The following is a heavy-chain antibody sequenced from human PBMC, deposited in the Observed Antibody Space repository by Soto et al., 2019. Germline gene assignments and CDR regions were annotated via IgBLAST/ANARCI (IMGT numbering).Heavy chain of an antibody. V-gene: IGHV3-11*01. D-gene: IGHD3-22*01. Sequence: GGSLRLSCAASGFTFSDYYMSWIRQAPGKGLEWVSYISGSGSTIYYADSVKGRFTISRDNAKNPLYLQMNSLRAEDTAVYYCAKDFYDSSGYYFSPPPPDAFDIWGQGTMVTVSS. CDR3: AKDFYDSSGYYFSPPPPDAFDI. CDR1: GFTFSDYY. CDR2: ISGSGSTI. J-gene: IGHJ3*02.